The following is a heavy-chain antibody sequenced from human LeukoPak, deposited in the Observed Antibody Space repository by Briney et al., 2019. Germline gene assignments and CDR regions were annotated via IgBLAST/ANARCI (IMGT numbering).Heavy chain of an antibody. CDR3: ARDREGSSWFDF. CDR2: INQDGSEQ. J-gene: IGHJ5*01. CDR1: GFTFSSYW. Sequence: GGSLRLSCATSGFTFSSYWMTWVRQTRGKGLEWVAHINQDGSEQYYVDSVKGRFTISRDNAKNSLYLRMNSLRADDTAVYFCARDREGSSWFDFWGQGTPGTVSS. D-gene: IGHD6-13*01. V-gene: IGHV3-7*04.